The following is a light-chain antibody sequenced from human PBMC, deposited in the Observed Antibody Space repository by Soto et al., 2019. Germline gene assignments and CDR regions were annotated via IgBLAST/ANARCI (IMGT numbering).Light chain of an antibody. V-gene: IGKV1-5*03. CDR1: QSIGGW. J-gene: IGKJ1*01. CDR2: EAS. CDR3: QEHNSYIPT. Sequence: DIHMTQSPSTLSASVGDRVTITCRASQSIGGWLAWYQQKPGKAPKLLIYEASVLQNGVPSRFSGSGSGTEFTLAIDSLQPDDFATYYCQEHNSYIPTFGPGTKVDIK.